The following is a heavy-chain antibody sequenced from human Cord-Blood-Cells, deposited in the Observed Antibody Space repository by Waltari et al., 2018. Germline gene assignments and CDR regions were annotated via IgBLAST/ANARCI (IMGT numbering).Heavy chain of an antibody. V-gene: IGHV1-2*02. CDR1: GYTFTDYY. D-gene: IGHD3-10*01. CDR3: ARIYFGGSGSNWFDP. CDR2: INPNSGGT. Sequence: QVQLVQSGAEVKKPGASVKVSCKASGYTFTDYYMHWVRQAPGQGLEWMGWINPNSGGTNYAQKFQGRVTMTRDTSISTAYMELSRLRSDDTAVYYCARIYFGGSGSNWFDPWGQGTLVTVSS. J-gene: IGHJ5*02.